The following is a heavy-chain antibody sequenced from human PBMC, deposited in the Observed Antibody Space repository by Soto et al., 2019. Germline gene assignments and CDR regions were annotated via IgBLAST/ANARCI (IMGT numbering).Heavy chain of an antibody. V-gene: IGHV1-69*06. Sequence: QVRLVQSGAEVKKPGSSVKVSCEASGGTFSSYAVTWVRQAPGQGLEWMGGIIPIVTTPNYAQKFQGRLTISADKSTSTSYMELSSLRSEDTGVYYCARVGSNFWSRYHYYGMDVWGQGTTVIVPS. CDR3: ARVGSNFWSRYHYYGMDV. D-gene: IGHD3-3*01. J-gene: IGHJ6*02. CDR1: GGTFSSYA. CDR2: IIPIVTTP.